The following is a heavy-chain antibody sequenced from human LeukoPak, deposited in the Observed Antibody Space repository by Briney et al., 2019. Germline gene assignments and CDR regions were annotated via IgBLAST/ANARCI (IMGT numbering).Heavy chain of an antibody. CDR3: ARIYSYSHAIDY. V-gene: IGHV3-33*01. CDR2: IWYDGSNK. D-gene: IGHD2-21*01. CDR1: GFTSSSYG. J-gene: IGHJ4*02. Sequence: GGSLRLSCAASGFTSSSYGMHWVRQAPGKGLEWVAVIWYDGSNKYYADSVKGRFTISRDNSKNTLYLQMNSLRAEDTAVYYCARIYSYSHAIDYWGQGTLVTVSS.